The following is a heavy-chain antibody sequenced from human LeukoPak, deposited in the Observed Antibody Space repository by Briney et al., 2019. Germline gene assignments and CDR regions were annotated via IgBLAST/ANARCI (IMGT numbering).Heavy chain of an antibody. Sequence: SETLSLTCAVYGGPLSGFYWTWIRQPPGKRLEWIGEVNISGSTNYNPSLKSRAPISVDTSKDQFSLKLTSVTAADTAVYYCARGKFYDSSGYRPCYFCYYLHVWGKGTTVTVSS. CDR3: ARGKFYDSSGYRPCYFCYYLHV. V-gene: IGHV4-34*01. D-gene: IGHD3-22*01. CDR1: GGPLSGFY. CDR2: VNISGST. J-gene: IGHJ6*03.